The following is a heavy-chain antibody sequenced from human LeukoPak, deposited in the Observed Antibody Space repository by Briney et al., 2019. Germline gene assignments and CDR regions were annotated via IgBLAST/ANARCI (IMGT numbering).Heavy chain of an antibody. D-gene: IGHD2-15*01. CDR1: GYSFTSYW. CDR2: IYPGDSDT. J-gene: IGHJ4*02. V-gene: IGHV5-51*01. CDR3: ARSGAGYCSGGTCYPTR. Sequence: GESLKISCKGSGYSFTSYWIGWVRQMPGKGLEWMGTIYPGDSDTRYSPSFQGQVTISADKSISTAYLQWRSLKASDTAMYYCARSGAGYCSGGTCYPTRWGQGTLVTVSS.